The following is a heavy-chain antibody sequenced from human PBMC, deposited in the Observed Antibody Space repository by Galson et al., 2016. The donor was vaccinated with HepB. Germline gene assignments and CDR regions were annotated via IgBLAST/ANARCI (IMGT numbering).Heavy chain of an antibody. V-gene: IGHV4-59*01. CDR1: GGSISSYY. CDR2: IYYSGST. J-gene: IGHJ5*02. Sequence: SETLSLTCTVSGGSISSYYWSWIRQPPGKGLEWIGYIYYSGSTNYNPSLKSRVTISVDTSKNQFSLKLSSLTAADTAVYYCARSLLGYCSSTRCHGAWFDPLGQGTLVTVSS. D-gene: IGHD2-2*01. CDR3: ARSLLGYCSSTRCHGAWFDP.